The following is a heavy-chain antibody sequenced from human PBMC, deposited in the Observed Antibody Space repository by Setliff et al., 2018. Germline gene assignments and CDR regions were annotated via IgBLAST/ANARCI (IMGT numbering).Heavy chain of an antibody. Sequence: EASVKVSCKASGGTFSSYAISWVRQAPGQGLEWMGRIIPIFGTANYAQKFQGRVTITADKSTSTAYMELSSLRSEDTAVYYCARSRKRPQVGLAGDAFDVWGQGTMVTVSS. CDR2: IIPIFGTA. V-gene: IGHV1-69*06. D-gene: IGHD3-16*01. CDR3: ARSRKRPQVGLAGDAFDV. J-gene: IGHJ3*01. CDR1: GGTFSSYA.